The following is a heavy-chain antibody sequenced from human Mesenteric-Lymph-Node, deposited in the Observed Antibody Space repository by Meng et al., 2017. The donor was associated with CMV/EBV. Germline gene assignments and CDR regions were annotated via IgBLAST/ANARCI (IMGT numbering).Heavy chain of an antibody. CDR2: MNPNSGNT. V-gene: IGHV1-8*01. CDR1: GYTFTSYD. CDR3: ARASPPTTMIVDGPFDY. Sequence: ASVKVSCKASGYTFTSYDINWVRQATGQGLEWMGWMNPNSGNTGYAQKFQGRVTMTRNTSISTAYMELSSLRSEDTAVYYCARASPPTTMIVDGPFDYWGQGTLVTVSS. D-gene: IGHD3-22*01. J-gene: IGHJ4*02.